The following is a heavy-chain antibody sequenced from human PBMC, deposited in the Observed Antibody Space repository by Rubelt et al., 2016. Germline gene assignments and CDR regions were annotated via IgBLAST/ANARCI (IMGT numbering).Heavy chain of an antibody. Sequence: GGGLVQPGGSLRLSCAASGFTFSSYWMHWVRQAPGKGLVWVSRINSDGSSTSYADSVKGRFTISRDNAKNTLYLQMNSLRAEDTAVYYCTRVTGDRGGWFDPWGQGTLVTVSS. CDR2: INSDGSST. V-gene: IGHV3-74*01. D-gene: IGHD7-27*01. CDR3: TRVTGDRGGWFDP. J-gene: IGHJ5*02. CDR1: GFTFSSYW.